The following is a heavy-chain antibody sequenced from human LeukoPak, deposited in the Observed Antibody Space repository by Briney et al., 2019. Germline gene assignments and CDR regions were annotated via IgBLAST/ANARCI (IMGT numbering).Heavy chain of an antibody. Sequence: SETLSLTCTVSGGSISSSNYYWAWIRQPPGRGLEWMGSIYHNGGTYYNPSLKSRVSISVDTSKNQFSVRVISVTAADTAVYYCARPTKDTAGQGYDSWGQGILVTVAS. J-gene: IGHJ4*02. CDR2: IYHNGGT. CDR1: GGSISSSNYY. D-gene: IGHD5-18*01. V-gene: IGHV4-39*01. CDR3: ARPTKDTAGQGYDS.